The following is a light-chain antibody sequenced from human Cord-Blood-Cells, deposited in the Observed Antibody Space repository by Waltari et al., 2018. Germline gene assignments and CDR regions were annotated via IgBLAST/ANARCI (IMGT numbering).Light chain of an antibody. Sequence: SYVLTQPPSVSVAPVPTASITCGGTNFGSKSLHRYQQKPGQPPVLVVYDDSDRPSGIPERFSGSNSGNTATLTISRVEAGDEADYYCQVWDSSSDHRVFGGGTKLTVL. V-gene: IGLV3-21*02. CDR2: DDS. J-gene: IGLJ3*02. CDR1: NFGSKS. CDR3: QVWDSSSDHRV.